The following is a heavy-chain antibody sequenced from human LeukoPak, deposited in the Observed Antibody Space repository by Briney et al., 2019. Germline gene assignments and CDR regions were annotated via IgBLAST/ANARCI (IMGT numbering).Heavy chain of an antibody. J-gene: IGHJ6*03. CDR3: ARDLPGRRSELLRLLGGYYYMDV. CDR1: GFTFSSYE. CDR2: ISSSGSTI. V-gene: IGHV3-48*03. Sequence: PGGSLRLSCAASGFTFSSYEMNWVRQAPGKGLEWVSYISSSGSTIYYADSVKGRFTISRDNAKNSLYLQMNSLRADDTAVYYCARDLPGRRSELLRLLGGYYYMDVWGKGTTVTISS. D-gene: IGHD2-15*01.